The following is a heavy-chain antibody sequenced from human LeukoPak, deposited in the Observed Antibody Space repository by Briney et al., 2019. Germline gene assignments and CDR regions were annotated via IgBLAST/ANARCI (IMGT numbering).Heavy chain of an antibody. D-gene: IGHD3-22*01. CDR2: IYYSGST. CDR1: GGSISSGGYY. V-gene: IGHV4-31*03. J-gene: IGHJ1*01. CDR3: ASTNGYYYDSSGYYPEYFQH. Sequence: KPSQTLSLTCTVSGGSISSGGYYWSWLRQHPGKGLEWIGYIYYSGSTYYNPSLKSRVTISVDTSKNQFSLMLSSVTAADTAVYYCASTNGYYYDSSGYYPEYFQHWGQGTLVTVSS.